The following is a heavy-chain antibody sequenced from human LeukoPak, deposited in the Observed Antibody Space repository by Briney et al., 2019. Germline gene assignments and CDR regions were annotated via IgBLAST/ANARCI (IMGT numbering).Heavy chain of an antibody. J-gene: IGHJ1*01. CDR1: GFTFSSYG. CDR2: IWYDGSNK. Sequence: GGSLRLSCAASGFTFSSYGMHWVRQAPGKGLEWVAVIWYDGSNKYYADSVKGRFTISRDNSKNTLYLQMNSLRAEDTAVYYCAKAYCSNTRCSSELYFQHWGQGTLVTVSS. D-gene: IGHD2-2*01. CDR3: AKAYCSNTRCSSELYFQH. V-gene: IGHV3-30*02.